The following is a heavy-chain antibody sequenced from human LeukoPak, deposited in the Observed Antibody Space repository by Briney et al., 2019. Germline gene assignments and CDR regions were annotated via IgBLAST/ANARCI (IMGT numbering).Heavy chain of an antibody. CDR2: IKQDGSDK. CDR3: ARDAGFHDYGDFFFDY. Sequence: GGSLRLSCAASGFTFSSYWMSWVRQAPGKGLEWVANIKQDGSDKYYVDSVKGRFTISRDNAKTSLYLQMNSLRAEDTAVYYCARDAGFHDYGDFFFDYWGQGTLVTVSS. CDR1: GFTFSSYW. J-gene: IGHJ4*02. D-gene: IGHD4-17*01. V-gene: IGHV3-7*01.